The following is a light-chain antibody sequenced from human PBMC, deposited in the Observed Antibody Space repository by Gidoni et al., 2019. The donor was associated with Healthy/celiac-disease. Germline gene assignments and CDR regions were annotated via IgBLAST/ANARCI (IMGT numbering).Light chain of an antibody. V-gene: IGKV3-20*01. CDR2: GAS. CDR1: QSVSSSY. Sequence: EIVLTQSPGTLSLSPGERATLSCRASQSVSSSYLAWYQQNRGQAPRLPIYGASSRATGIPDRFSGSGSGTDCTLTISRLEPEDFAVYYCQQDETFGQXTKVEIK. CDR3: QQDET. J-gene: IGKJ1*01.